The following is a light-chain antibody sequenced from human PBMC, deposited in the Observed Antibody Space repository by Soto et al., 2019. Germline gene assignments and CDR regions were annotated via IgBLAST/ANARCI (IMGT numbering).Light chain of an antibody. CDR2: GAS. CDR1: QSVTTN. CDR3: QQYHSWPHT. V-gene: IGKV3-15*01. Sequence: ETVLTQSPATLSVSPGERATFSCRASQSVTTNLAWYQQKPGQVPRLLIYGASTRATGIPGRFSGSGSGTEFTLSISSLQSDDFAIYHCQQYHSWPHTFGQGTKLEIK. J-gene: IGKJ2*01.